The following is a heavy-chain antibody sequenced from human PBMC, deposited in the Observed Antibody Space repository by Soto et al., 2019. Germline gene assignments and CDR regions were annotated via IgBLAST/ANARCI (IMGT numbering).Heavy chain of an antibody. Sequence: ELQLVASGGGLVQTGGSLRLSCAASGFTVSNNYVRWVRQAPGKGLEWVSLIFSNGDTRYADSVKGRFTISRDSSSNTLYIQMNSLRVENTAVYYCARDGTYNWVGGQGIHVTVSS. V-gene: IGHV3-66*01. CDR1: GFTVSNNY. J-gene: IGHJ4*02. CDR3: ARDGTYNWV. CDR2: IFSNGDT. D-gene: IGHD1-1*01.